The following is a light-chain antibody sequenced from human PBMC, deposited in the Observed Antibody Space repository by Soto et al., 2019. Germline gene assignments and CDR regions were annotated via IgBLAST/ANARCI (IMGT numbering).Light chain of an antibody. CDR2: EVN. V-gene: IGLV2-23*02. J-gene: IGLJ3*02. CDR1: SSDVGSYDR. Sequence: QSALTQPASVSGSPGQSITISCTGSSSDVGSYDRVSWYQQYPGKAPPLMIYEVNKRPSGISNRFSGSKSGNTASLTISGLQDEDEDHDYCSCSLGGRTWVFGGGTQLTVL. CDR3: SCSLGGRTWV.